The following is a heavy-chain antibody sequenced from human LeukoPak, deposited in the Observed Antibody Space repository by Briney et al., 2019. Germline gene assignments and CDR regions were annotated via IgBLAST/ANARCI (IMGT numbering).Heavy chain of an antibody. CDR3: ARDRGGGVYDILTETRRGQLAYNCFDP. Sequence: ASVKVSCKASGYTFTSYGISWVRQAPGQGLEWMGWINAYNANTNYAQKLQGRVTMTTDTSTSTAYMELRSLRSDDTAVYYCARDRGGGVYDILTETRRGQLAYNCFDPWGQGTLVTVSS. CDR2: INAYNANT. V-gene: IGHV1-18*01. J-gene: IGHJ5*02. CDR1: GYTFTSYG. D-gene: IGHD3-9*01.